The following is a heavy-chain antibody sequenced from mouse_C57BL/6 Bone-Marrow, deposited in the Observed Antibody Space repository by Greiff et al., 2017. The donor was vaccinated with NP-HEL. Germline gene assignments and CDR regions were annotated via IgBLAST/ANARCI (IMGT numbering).Heavy chain of an antibody. CDR3: ARSEHYYGSSYDY. CDR2: IYPGDGDT. CDR1: GYAFSSSW. V-gene: IGHV1-82*01. Sequence: VQLQQSGPELVKPGASVKISCKASGYAFSSSWMNWVKQRPGKGLEWIGRIYPGDGDTNYNGKFKGKATLTADKSSSTAYMQLSSLTSEDSAVYFCARSEHYYGSSYDYWGQGTTLTVSS. D-gene: IGHD1-1*01. J-gene: IGHJ2*01.